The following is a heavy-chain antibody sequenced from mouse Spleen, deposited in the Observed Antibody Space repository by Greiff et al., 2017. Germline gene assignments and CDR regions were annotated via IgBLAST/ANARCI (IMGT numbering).Heavy chain of an antibody. CDR2: ISSGSSTI. J-gene: IGHJ4*01. CDR3: ARKVRQGWAMDY. D-gene: IGHD2-14*01. V-gene: IGHV5-17*01. CDR1: GFTFSDYG. Sequence: EVMLVESGGGLVKPGGSLKLSCAASGFTFSDYGMHWVRQAPEKGLEWVAYISSGSSTIYYADTVKGRFTISRDNAKNTLFLQMTSLRSEDTAMYYCARKVRQGWAMDYWGQGTSVTVSS.